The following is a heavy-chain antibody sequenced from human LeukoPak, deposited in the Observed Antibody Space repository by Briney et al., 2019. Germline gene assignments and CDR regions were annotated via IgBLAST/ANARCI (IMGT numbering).Heavy chain of an antibody. Sequence: SETLSLTCTVSGGSISGYYWSWIRQPPGKGLEWIGYIYYSGSTNYNPSLKSRVTISVDTSKNQFSLKLSSVTAADTAVYYCARDRYSSFDYWGQGTLVTVSS. J-gene: IGHJ4*02. V-gene: IGHV4-59*01. D-gene: IGHD3-16*02. CDR3: ARDRYSSFDY. CDR1: GGSISGYY. CDR2: IYYSGST.